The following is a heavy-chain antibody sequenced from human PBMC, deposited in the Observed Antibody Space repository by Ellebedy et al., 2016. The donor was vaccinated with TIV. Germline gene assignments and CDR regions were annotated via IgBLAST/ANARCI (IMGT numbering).Heavy chain of an antibody. D-gene: IGHD2-8*02. CDR1: GGTLTGFY. Sequence: MPSETLSLTCAVSGGTLTGFYWTFIRQSPGKGLEWIGAVHHHRNPNTNPTLKRRVIVSIDTSKNQVSLNLRSVTAADTAIYFCARGYYCPGHYLTHWGQGTLVSVSS. V-gene: IGHV4-34*01. CDR2: VHHHRNP. CDR3: ARGYYCPGHYLTH. J-gene: IGHJ1*01.